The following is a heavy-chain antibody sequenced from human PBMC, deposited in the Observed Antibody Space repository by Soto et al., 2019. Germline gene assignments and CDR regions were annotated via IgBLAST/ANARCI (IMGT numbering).Heavy chain of an antibody. V-gene: IGHV5-51*01. D-gene: IGHD3-22*01. CDR3: ARHYYYDSSYYYPNTTQLPLDY. CDR1: GYSFTSYW. CDR2: IYPGDSDI. J-gene: IGHJ4*01. Sequence: GESLKISCKGSGYSFTSYWIAWVRQVPGKGLELMGVIYPGDSDIRYSPSFQGQVTISADKSISTAYLQWSSLKASDSAMYFCARHYYYDSSYYYPNTTQLPLDYWGHGTLVTV.